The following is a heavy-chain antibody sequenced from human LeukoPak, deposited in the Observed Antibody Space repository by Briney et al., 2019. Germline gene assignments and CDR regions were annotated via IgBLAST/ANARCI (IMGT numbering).Heavy chain of an antibody. V-gene: IGHV3-30*04. CDR3: ARGRVPGGYDFDY. CDR2: ISYDGSNK. CDR1: GFTFSSYA. J-gene: IGHJ4*02. D-gene: IGHD2-15*01. Sequence: GGSLRLSCAASGFTFSSYAMHWVRQAPGKGLEWVAVISYDGSNKYYADSVKGRFTISRDNSKNTLYLQMNSLRAEDTAVYYCARGRVPGGYDFDYWGQGTLVTVSS.